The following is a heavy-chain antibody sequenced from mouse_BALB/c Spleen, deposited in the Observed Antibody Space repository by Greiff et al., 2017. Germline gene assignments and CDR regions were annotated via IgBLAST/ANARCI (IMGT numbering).Heavy chain of an antibody. J-gene: IGHJ2*01. D-gene: IGHD3-2*02. V-gene: IGHV1-54*03. Sequence: VQLQQSGAELVRPGTSVKVSCKASGYAFTNYLIEWVKQRPGQGLEWIGVINPGSGGTNYNEKFKGKATLTADKSSSTAYMQLSSLTSDDSAVYFCANQGFDYWGQGTTLTVSS. CDR2: INPGSGGT. CDR3: ANQGFDY. CDR1: GYAFTNYL.